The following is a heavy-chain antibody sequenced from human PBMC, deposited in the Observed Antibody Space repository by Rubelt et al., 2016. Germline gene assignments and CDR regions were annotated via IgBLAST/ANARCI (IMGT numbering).Heavy chain of an antibody. D-gene: IGHD3-22*01. CDR3: ARALDYYDSSGYYYSGYYFDY. CDR2: ISSSSSYT. CDR1: GFTFSDYY. J-gene: IGHJ4*02. V-gene: IGHV3-11*05. Sequence: AASGFTFSDYYMSWIRQAPGKGLEWVSYISSSSSYTNYADSVKGRFTISRDNAKNSLYLQMNSLRAEDTAVYYCARALDYYDSSGYYYSGYYFDYWGQGTLVTVSS.